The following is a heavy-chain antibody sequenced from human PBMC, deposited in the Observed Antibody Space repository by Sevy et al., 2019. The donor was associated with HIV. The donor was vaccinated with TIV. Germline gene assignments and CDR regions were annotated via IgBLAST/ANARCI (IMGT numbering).Heavy chain of an antibody. V-gene: IGHV5-51*01. CDR3: ARRGYDTSGYPQYYFDY. CDR1: GYRFTSYW. J-gene: IGHJ4*02. Sequence: GESLKISCKASGYRFTSYWIAWVRQMPGKGLEWMGIIYPGDSETRYSPSFQGQVTISVDKSISTAYLQWSSLRASDTAMFFCARRGYDTSGYPQYYFDYWGQGTLVTVSS. D-gene: IGHD3-22*01. CDR2: IYPGDSET.